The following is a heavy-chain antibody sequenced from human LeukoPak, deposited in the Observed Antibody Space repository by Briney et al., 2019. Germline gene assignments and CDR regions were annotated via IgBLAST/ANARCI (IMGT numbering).Heavy chain of an antibody. V-gene: IGHV4-61*01. CDR1: GGSVSSDNYY. D-gene: IGHD5-18*01. CDR2: IYYSGST. CDR3: ARGRGYSYVIDAFDI. J-gene: IGHJ3*02. Sequence: PSETLSLTCTVSGGSVSSDNYYWTWIRQPPGKGLEWIGYIYYSGSTNYNPSLKSRVTISVDTSKNQFSLKLSSVTAADTAVYYCARGRGYSYVIDAFDIWGQGTMVTVSS.